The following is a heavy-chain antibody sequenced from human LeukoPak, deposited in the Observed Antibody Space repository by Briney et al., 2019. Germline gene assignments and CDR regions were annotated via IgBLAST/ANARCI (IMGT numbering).Heavy chain of an antibody. V-gene: IGHV4-34*01. Sequence: TSETLSLTCAVYGGSFSGYYWSWIRQPPGKGLQWIGEINHSGTTNYNPSLKSRVTISVDTSQNQFSLKLSSVTAADTAVYYCARARGIVVVVAEDCYFDYWGQGTLVAVSS. CDR1: GGSFSGYY. J-gene: IGHJ4*02. CDR3: ARARGIVVVVAEDCYFDY. CDR2: INHSGTT. D-gene: IGHD2-15*01.